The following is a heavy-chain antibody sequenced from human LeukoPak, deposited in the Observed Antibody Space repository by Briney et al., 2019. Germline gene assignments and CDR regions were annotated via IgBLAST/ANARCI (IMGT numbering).Heavy chain of an antibody. Sequence: ASVKVSCKASGYTFTGYYMQWVPQAPGQGLEWMGCINPKSGGPNYAQKLQGRVTMTRDTSISTDYMELSRLRSDSTSVYYCARAPKCLAAAGGMVDYWGQGALVSVS. CDR3: ARAPKCLAAAGGMVDY. D-gene: IGHD6-13*01. J-gene: IGHJ4*02. V-gene: IGHV1-2*02. CDR2: INPKSGGP. CDR1: GYTFTGYY.